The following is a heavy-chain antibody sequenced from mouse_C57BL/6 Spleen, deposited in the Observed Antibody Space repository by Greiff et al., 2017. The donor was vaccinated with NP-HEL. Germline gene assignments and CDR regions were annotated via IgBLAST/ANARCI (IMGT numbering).Heavy chain of an antibody. D-gene: IGHD1-1*02. CDR3: ARDLWYY. V-gene: IGHV5-17*01. Sequence: EVKLMESGGGLVKPGGSLTLSCAASGFTFSDYGMHWVRQAPEKGLEWVAYISSGSSTIYYADTVKGRFTISRDNAKNTLFLQMTSLRSEDTAMYYCARDLWYYWGQGTTLTVSS. CDR2: ISSGSSTI. J-gene: IGHJ2*01. CDR1: GFTFSDYG.